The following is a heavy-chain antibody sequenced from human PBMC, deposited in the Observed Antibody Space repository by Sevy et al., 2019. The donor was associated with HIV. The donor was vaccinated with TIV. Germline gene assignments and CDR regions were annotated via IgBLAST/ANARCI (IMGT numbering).Heavy chain of an antibody. D-gene: IGHD6-13*01. CDR2: INQEGGVT. J-gene: IGHJ4*02. CDR3: VRAIAKDGSF. Sequence: GGFLRLSCVASGFTLNNYWMHWVRQAPGKGLEWVANINQEGGVTYYVDSVRGRFTISRDNGRNLVFLQMNSLRVDDTALYFCVRAIAKDGSFWGQGTLVTVSS. V-gene: IGHV3-7*01. CDR1: GFTLNNYW.